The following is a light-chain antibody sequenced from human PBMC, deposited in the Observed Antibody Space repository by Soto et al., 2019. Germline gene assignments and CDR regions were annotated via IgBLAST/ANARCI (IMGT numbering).Light chain of an antibody. J-gene: IGLJ3*02. CDR3: SSYAGSNNFVV. V-gene: IGLV2-8*01. CDR1: SSDIGTYNY. CDR2: EVT. Sequence: QSALTQPPSASGSLGQSVTISCTGSSSDIGTYNYVSWYKQNPGKAPKLMIYEVTNWPTGVPDRFSGSKSGNTASLTVSGLQADDEADYYCSSYAGSNNFVVFGVGTTLSVL.